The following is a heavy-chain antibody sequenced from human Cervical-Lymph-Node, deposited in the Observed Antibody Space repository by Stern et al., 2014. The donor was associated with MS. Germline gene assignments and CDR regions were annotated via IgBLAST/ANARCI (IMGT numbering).Heavy chain of an antibody. D-gene: IGHD6-19*01. Sequence: VQLVESGAEVKKPGSSVKVSCKASGGTFSSYAISWVRQAPGQGLEWMGGIIPIFGTANYAQKFQGRVTITADESTSTAYVELSSLRSEDTAVYYCARAPNRAVAGAVGAFDPWGQGTLVTVSS. V-gene: IGHV1-69*01. CDR3: ARAPNRAVAGAVGAFDP. CDR1: GGTFSSYA. J-gene: IGHJ5*02. CDR2: IIPIFGTA.